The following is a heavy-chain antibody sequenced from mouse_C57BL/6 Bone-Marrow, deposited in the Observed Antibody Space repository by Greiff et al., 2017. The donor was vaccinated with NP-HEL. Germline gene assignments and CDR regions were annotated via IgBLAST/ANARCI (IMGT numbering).Heavy chain of an antibody. J-gene: IGHJ3*01. CDR1: GYAFTNYL. Sequence: QVQLQQSGAELVRPGTSVKVSCKASGYAFTNYLIEWVKQRPGQGLEWIGVINPGSGGTNYNEKFKGKATLTAEKSSSTAYMQLSSLTAEDSAVYFCARHGYGSTAWFAYWGQGTLVTVSA. V-gene: IGHV1-54*01. CDR3: ARHGYGSTAWFAY. CDR2: INPGSGGT. D-gene: IGHD1-1*01.